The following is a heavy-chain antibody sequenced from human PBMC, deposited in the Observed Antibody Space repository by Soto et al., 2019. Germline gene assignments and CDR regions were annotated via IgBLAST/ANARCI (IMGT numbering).Heavy chain of an antibody. V-gene: IGHV4-59*01. CDR3: ARRWGGTFDY. CDR2: IYYSGST. J-gene: IGHJ4*02. CDR1: GGSISSYY. Sequence: SETLSLTCTVSGGSISSYYWSWIRQPPGKGLEWIGYIYYSGSTNYNPSLRSRVTISVDTSKNQFSLKLSSVTAADTAVYYCARRWGGTFDYWGQGTLVTVSS. D-gene: IGHD2-21*01.